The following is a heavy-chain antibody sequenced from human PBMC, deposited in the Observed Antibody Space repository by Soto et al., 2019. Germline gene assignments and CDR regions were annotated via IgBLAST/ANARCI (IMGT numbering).Heavy chain of an antibody. V-gene: IGHV4-59*01. CDR3: VRVAGGGLSDY. CDR2: IHYTGAT. J-gene: IGHJ4*02. CDR1: SGSINNSY. D-gene: IGHD2-15*01. Sequence: PSDTLSLTCTVSSGSINNSYWTWIRQPPGKRLEWIGYIHYTGATDYNPSLRGRVTMSMETSKNQFSLTLSSVTAADTAVYYCVRVAGGGLSDYWGPGSMVTVSS.